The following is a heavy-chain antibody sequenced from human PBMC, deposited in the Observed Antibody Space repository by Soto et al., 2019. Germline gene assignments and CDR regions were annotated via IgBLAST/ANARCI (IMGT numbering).Heavy chain of an antibody. V-gene: IGHV1-2*02. CDR3: AATHSSSTTCLTTH. CDR2: INPHSGGT. CDR1: GYTFTGYY. Sequence: ASVKVSCKTSGYTFTGYYTYWVRQAPGQGLEWMGWINPHSGGTDSSQKFQGRVTMTRDTSISTAYMELSRLRSDDTAVYYCAATHSSSTTCLTTHWRKGTLVSVS. J-gene: IGHJ4*02. D-gene: IGHD2-2*01.